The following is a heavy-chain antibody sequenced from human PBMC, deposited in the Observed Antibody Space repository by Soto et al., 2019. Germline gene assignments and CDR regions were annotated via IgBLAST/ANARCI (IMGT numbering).Heavy chain of an antibody. Sequence: SLRLSCAASGFTFSSYSMNWVRQAPGKGLEWVSYISSSSTIYYADSVKGRFTISRDNAKNSLYLQMNSLRDEDTAVYYCARVIMDVSGQGTMVTVSS. V-gene: IGHV3-48*02. J-gene: IGHJ6*02. CDR3: ARVIMDV. CDR2: ISSSSTI. CDR1: GFTFSSYS.